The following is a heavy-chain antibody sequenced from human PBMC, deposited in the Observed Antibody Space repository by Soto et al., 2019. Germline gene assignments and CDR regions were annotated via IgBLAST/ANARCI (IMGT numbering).Heavy chain of an antibody. D-gene: IGHD1-1*01. V-gene: IGHV1-69*05. J-gene: IGHJ3*02. CDR1: WETLCTST. Sequence: PVKVSCKASWETLCTSTITWMRQAPGQGLEWMGGIIPRSATSNYAQKFQGRVTMTRDTSTSTVYMELSSLRSEDTAVYYCARGVVGYNSLGAFDIWGQGTMVTVSS. CDR3: ARGVVGYNSLGAFDI. CDR2: IIPRSATS.